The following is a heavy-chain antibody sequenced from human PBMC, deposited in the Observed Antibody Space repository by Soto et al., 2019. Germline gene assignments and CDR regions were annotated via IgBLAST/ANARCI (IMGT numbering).Heavy chain of an antibody. CDR3: ARGFLFGVNTIFGVDPGFDP. CDR2: ISSNGGST. D-gene: IGHD3-3*01. J-gene: IGHJ5*02. CDR1: GFTFSSYA. V-gene: IGHV3-64*01. Sequence: GGSLRLSCAASGFTFSSYAMHWVRQAPGKGLEYVSAISSNGGSTYYANSVKGRFTISRDNSKNTLYLQMGSLRAEDMAVYYCARGFLFGVNTIFGVDPGFDPWGQGTLVTVSS.